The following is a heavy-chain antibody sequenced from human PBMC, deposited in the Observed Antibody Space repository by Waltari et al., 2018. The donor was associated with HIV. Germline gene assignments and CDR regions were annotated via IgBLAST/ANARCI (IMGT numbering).Heavy chain of an antibody. J-gene: IGHJ5*02. CDR2: VNPKNGVA. CDR3: VRGGTHP. V-gene: IGHV1-2*02. D-gene: IGHD1-1*01. Sequence: EQLVQSGADVKNPGASVKVTCKDAGSSFNDYYIHWIRQAPGQGLESVGWVNPKNGVAHYAQKFEGRVTISSDTSSRTVYMDFRRLTSDDTAVFYCVRGGTHPWGQGTLITVSS. CDR1: GSSFNDYY.